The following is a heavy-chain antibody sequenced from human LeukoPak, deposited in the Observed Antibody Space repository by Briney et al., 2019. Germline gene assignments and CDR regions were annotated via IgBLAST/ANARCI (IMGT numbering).Heavy chain of an antibody. CDR2: INHSGST. J-gene: IGHJ5*02. CDR1: GGSFSGYY. V-gene: IGHV4-34*01. CDR3: ATRGYSYGYP. D-gene: IGHD5-18*01. Sequence: PSETLSLTCAVYGGSFSGYYWSWIRQPPGKGLEWIGEINHSGSTNYNPSLKSRVTISVDTSKNQFSLKLSSVTAADTAVYYCATRGYSYGYPWDQGTLVTVSS.